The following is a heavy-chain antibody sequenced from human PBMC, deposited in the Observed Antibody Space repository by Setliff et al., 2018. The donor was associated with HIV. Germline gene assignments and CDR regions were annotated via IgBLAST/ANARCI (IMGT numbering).Heavy chain of an antibody. CDR1: GYTLAALS. Sequence: ASVKVSCKVFGYTLAALSIHWVRQAPGKGLEWMGGFDPEDGERINAEKFQGRGTMTADTSTDTAYXALSSLTSEDTAVYYCATDPGRRITFGGVIVNPDYWGQGTXXXVSS. CDR2: FDPEDGER. J-gene: IGHJ4*02. V-gene: IGHV1-24*01. D-gene: IGHD3-16*02. CDR3: ATDPGRRITFGGVIVNPDY.